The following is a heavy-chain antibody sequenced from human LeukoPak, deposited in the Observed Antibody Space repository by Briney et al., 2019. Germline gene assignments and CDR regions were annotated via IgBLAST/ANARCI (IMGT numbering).Heavy chain of an antibody. V-gene: IGHV1-8*03. CDR3: ARGRRIQLGMV. D-gene: IGHD5-18*01. CDR1: GYTLTSYD. Sequence: GASVKVSCKASGYTLTSYDINWVRQATGQGLEWMGWMNPNSGNTGYAQKFQGRVTITRNTSISTAYMELSSLRSEDTAVYYCARGRRIQLGMVWGQGTLVTVSS. J-gene: IGHJ4*02. CDR2: MNPNSGNT.